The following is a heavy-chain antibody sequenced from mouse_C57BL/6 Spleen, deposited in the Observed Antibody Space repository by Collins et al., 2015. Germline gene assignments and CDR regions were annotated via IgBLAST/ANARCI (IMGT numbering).Heavy chain of an antibody. CDR3: ARIYDGYPYAMDY. J-gene: IGHJ4*01. Sequence: QVQLQQSGPELVKPGASVKISCKASGYAFSSSWMNWVKQRPGKGLEWIGRIYPGDGNANYNGKFKDKATLTADKSSSTAFIQLSSLTSEDSAVYFCARIYDGYPYAMDYWGQGTSVTVSS. V-gene: IGHV1-82*01. CDR2: IYPGDGNA. D-gene: IGHD2-3*01. CDR1: GYAFSSSW.